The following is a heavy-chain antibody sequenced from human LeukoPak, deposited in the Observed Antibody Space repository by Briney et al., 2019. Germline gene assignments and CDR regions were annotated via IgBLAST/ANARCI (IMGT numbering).Heavy chain of an antibody. CDR3: AKDMVQRNGVFDPFDI. V-gene: IGHV3-23*01. CDR1: GFNFRDFA. D-gene: IGHD4/OR15-4a*01. J-gene: IGHJ3*02. CDR2: DQGGGSNT. Sequence: GGSLRLSCATPGFNFRDFAMTWVRQAPAKGLELVSHDQGGGSNTHYADSVRGRFIVSRDDPTNTLYLQLTSLRPDDTAIYFCAKDMVQRNGVFDPFDIWGQGTMVTVSS.